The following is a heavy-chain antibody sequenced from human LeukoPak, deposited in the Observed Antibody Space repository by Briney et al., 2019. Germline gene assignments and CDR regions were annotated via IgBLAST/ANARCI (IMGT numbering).Heavy chain of an antibody. D-gene: IGHD2-2*01. Sequence: PSETLSLTCTVSGGSISSYYWSWIRQPPGKGLEWIGYIYYSGSTNYNPSLKSRVTISVDTSKNQFSLKLSSVTAADTAVYYCARQNCSSTSCYRYFDLWGRGTLATVSS. CDR3: ARQNCSSTSCYRYFDL. CDR1: GGSISSYY. J-gene: IGHJ2*01. V-gene: IGHV4-59*08. CDR2: IYYSGST.